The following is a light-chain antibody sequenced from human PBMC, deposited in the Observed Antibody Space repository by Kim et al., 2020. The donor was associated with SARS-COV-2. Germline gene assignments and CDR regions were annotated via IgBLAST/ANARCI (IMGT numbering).Light chain of an antibody. CDR1: NGSIDDNY. CDR2: EDD. CDR3: QSYNRSNVV. V-gene: IGLV6-57*04. J-gene: IGLJ2*01. Sequence: NFMLTQPHSVSESPGKTVTISCTRSNGSIDDNYVQWYQQRPGGVPTTVIYEDDQRPSGVSDRFSGSIDNSSNSASLTISGLKTEDEADYYCQSYNRSNVVFGGGTQLTVL.